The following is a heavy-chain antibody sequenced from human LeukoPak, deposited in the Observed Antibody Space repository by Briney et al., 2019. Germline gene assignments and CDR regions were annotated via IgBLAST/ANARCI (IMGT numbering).Heavy chain of an antibody. J-gene: IGHJ4*02. V-gene: IGHV3-66*01. Sequence: GGSLRLSCAVSGFTVSSNYMSWVRQAPGKGLEWVSVIYSGGSTYYADSVKGRFTISRDNSKNTLYLQMNSLRAEDTAVYYCARWLQSPFDYWGQGTLVTVSS. CDR1: GFTVSSNY. CDR3: ARWLQSPFDY. CDR2: IYSGGST. D-gene: IGHD5-24*01.